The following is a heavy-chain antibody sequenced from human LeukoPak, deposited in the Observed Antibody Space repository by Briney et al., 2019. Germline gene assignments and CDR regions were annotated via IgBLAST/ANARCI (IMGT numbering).Heavy chain of an antibody. D-gene: IGHD2-2*01. V-gene: IGHV3-7*01. Sequence: PGGSLRLSCAASRFTFNSYWMSWVRQAPGKGLERVANIKQDGSEKYYVDTVKGRFTISRDNAKNSLYLQMNSLRAEDTAVYYCARDGGYCSSTSCSDYYMDVWGKGTTVTVSS. CDR3: ARDGGYCSSTSCSDYYMDV. CDR1: RFTFNSYW. CDR2: IKQDGSEK. J-gene: IGHJ6*03.